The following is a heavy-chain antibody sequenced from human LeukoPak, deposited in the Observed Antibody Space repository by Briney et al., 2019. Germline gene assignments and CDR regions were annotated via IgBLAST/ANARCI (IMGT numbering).Heavy chain of an antibody. Sequence: GESLRISCKGSGYSFTNYWINWVRQMPGKGLEWMGKIDPSDSYTNYSPSFQGHVTISADKSISTAYLQWSSLKASDTAMYYCARSLSSGWPGFGYWGQGALVTVCS. D-gene: IGHD6-19*01. V-gene: IGHV5-10-1*01. CDR3: ARSLSSGWPGFGY. CDR1: GYSFTNYW. CDR2: IDPSDSYT. J-gene: IGHJ4*02.